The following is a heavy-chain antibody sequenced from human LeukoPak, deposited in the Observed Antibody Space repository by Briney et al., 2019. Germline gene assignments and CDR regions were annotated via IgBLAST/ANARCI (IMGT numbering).Heavy chain of an antibody. Sequence: GGSLRLSCAASGFTFSSNDMSWVRQAPGKGLVWVSAISGSGGKTYYADSVKGRFTISRDNSKNTLCLQMNSLRAEDTAVYYCAKPHCGTASCSRVDYWGQGTLVTVSS. CDR1: GFTFSSND. CDR2: ISGSGGKT. D-gene: IGHD2-2*01. V-gene: IGHV3-23*01. J-gene: IGHJ4*02. CDR3: AKPHCGTASCSRVDY.